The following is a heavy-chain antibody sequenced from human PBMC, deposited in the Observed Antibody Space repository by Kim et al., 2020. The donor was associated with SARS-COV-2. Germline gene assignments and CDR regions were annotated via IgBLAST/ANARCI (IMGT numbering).Heavy chain of an antibody. V-gene: IGHV3-7*05. D-gene: IGHD4-17*01. CDR2: IRKEGRAK. Sequence: GGSLRLSCAASGFSFATSWMSWVRQAPGKGLEWVARIRKEGRAKYYVDSVKGRFIISRDNARNSVFLQMNSLRAEDTAIYYCASIDYGDSYWGQGTLVTV. J-gene: IGHJ4*02. CDR3: ASIDYGDSY. CDR1: GFSFATSW.